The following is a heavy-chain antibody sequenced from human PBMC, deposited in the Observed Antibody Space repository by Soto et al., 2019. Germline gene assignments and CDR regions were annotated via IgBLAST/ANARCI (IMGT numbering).Heavy chain of an antibody. CDR3: ARRSLAAVNWFDP. J-gene: IGHJ5*02. CDR1: GGSISSSSYY. CDR2: IYYSGST. V-gene: IGHV4-39*01. Sequence: QLQLQESGPGLVKPSETLSLTCTVSGGSISSSSYYWGWIRQPPGKGLEWIGSIYYSGSTYYNPSLKSRVTISVDTSKTQFSLKLSSVTAADTAVYYCARRSLAAVNWFDPWGQGTLVTVSS. D-gene: IGHD1-26*01.